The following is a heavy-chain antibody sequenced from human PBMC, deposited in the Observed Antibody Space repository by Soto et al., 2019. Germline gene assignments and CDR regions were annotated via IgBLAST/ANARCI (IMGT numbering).Heavy chain of an antibody. CDR1: GYTFTSYG. J-gene: IGHJ6*02. D-gene: IGHD2-8*01. CDR3: ARIFACTNGVCYYYYGMDV. V-gene: IGHV1-18*01. CDR2: ISAYNGNT. Sequence: GPVKVSCKASGYTFTSYGISWVRQAPGQGLEWMGWISAYNGNTNYAQKLQGRVTMTTDTSTSTAYMELRSLRSDDTAVYYCARIFACTNGVCYYYYGMDVWGQGTTVTVSS.